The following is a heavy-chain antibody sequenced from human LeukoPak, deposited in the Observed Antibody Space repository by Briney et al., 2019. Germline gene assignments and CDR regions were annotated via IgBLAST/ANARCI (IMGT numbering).Heavy chain of an antibody. CDR3: ARSTFWFDP. V-gene: IGHV4-34*10. CDR2: INHSGKT. J-gene: IGHJ5*02. CDR1: SGPLSRSFSDFY. Sequence: PSETLSLTCGVYSGPLSRSFSDFYWSWIRQSPGKGLEWLGEINHSGKTTYNPSLRSRINMSLDKTKNQFSLRLTSVTTADMALYFCARSTFWFDPWGQGTLVTVSS.